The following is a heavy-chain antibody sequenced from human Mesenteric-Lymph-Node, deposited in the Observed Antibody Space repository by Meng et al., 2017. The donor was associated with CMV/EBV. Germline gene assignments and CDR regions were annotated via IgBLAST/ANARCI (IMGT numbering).Heavy chain of an antibody. D-gene: IGHD6-19*01. J-gene: IGHJ4*02. CDR1: GFTFSDHH. CDR3: ARDSHSSGWSLLFDS. CDR2: SRNKANSYIT. V-gene: IGHV3-72*01. Sequence: GESLKISCAASGFTFSDHHLNWVRQVPGKGPEWVGRSRNKANSYITDYAASVKGRFTISRDDSKNSLYLQMNSLKTEDTAVYYCARDSHSSGWSLLFDSWGQGTLVTVSS.